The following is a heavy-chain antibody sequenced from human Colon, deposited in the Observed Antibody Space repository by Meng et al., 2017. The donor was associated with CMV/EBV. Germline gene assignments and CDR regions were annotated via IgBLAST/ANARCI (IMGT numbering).Heavy chain of an antibody. Sequence: GESLKISCAASGFTFSNYWMHWVRQVLGKGLVWVARINSDGSTLTYADSVRGRFTVSRDNTKNTLYLQMTNLRGEDTALYYCARPTSPSYSDFVLVWGQGTLVTVSS. J-gene: IGHJ1*01. V-gene: IGHV3-74*03. CDR2: INSDGSTL. CDR1: GFTFSNYW. D-gene: IGHD5-18*01. CDR3: ARPTSPSYSDFVLV.